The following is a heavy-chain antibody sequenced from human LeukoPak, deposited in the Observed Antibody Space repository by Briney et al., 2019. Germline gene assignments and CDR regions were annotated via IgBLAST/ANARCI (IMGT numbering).Heavy chain of an antibody. Sequence: GGSLRLSCAASGFTFSTYAMNWVRQAPGNGLEWVSVISGTAGAIAYADSVKGRFTISRDNSKNTLYLQMNSLRAEDTAVYYCPKCLSSTCCRDLDYWGQGTLVTVSS. CDR1: GFTFSTYA. CDR3: PKCLSSTCCRDLDY. CDR2: ISGTAGAI. V-gene: IGHV3-23*01. J-gene: IGHJ4*02. D-gene: IGHD2-2*01.